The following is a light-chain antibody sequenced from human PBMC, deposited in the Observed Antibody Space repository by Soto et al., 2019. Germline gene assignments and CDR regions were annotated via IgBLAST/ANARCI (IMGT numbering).Light chain of an antibody. CDR1: QTVNRH. CDR3: QQRNDWRRGT. Sequence: ESVLTQSPAALSLSPWETATLCCSASQTVNRHLAWYQQNPGQAPRLLIYDGATRLTGVPARFSGSGSGTDFPLTISSLEPEDFAVYYCQQRNDWRRGTFGQGTRLQIK. J-gene: IGKJ5*01. CDR2: DGA. V-gene: IGKV3-11*01.